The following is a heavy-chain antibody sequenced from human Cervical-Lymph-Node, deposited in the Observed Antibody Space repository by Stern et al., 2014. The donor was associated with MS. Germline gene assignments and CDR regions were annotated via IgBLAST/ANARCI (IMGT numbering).Heavy chain of an antibody. CDR1: GGSFSGYY. CDR3: ARGFSPSKVTEYWYFDL. Sequence: QVQLQQWGAGLLKPSETLSLTCAVYGGSFSGYYWSWIRQPPGKGLEWIGEINHSGSTNYNPSLKSRVTISVDTSKNQFSLKLSSVTAADTAVYYCARGFSPSKVTEYWYFDLWGRGTLVTVSS. D-gene: IGHD2-21*02. CDR2: INHSGST. J-gene: IGHJ2*01. V-gene: IGHV4-34*01.